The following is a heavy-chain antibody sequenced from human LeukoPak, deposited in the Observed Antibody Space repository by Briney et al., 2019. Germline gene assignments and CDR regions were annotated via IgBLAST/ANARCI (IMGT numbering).Heavy chain of an antibody. V-gene: IGHV4-59*01. D-gene: IGHD6-6*01. CDR3: ARAIYSGSNFLDY. J-gene: IGHJ4*02. Sequence: PSETLSLTCTVSGGSISSYYWSWIRQPPGKRLEWIGYIYYSGGTNKNPSLKSRVTISVDTSKNQFSLKLSSVTAADTAVYYCARAIYSGSNFLDYWGQGTLVTVSS. CDR2: IYYSGGT. CDR1: GGSISSYY.